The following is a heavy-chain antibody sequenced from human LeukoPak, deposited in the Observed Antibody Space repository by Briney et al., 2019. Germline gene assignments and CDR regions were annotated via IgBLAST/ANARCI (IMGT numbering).Heavy chain of an antibody. CDR3: AKTRYSSSHRYFDY. D-gene: IGHD6-6*01. CDR2: IWYDGSNK. Sequence: GRSLRLSCAASGFTFSSYGMHWVRQAPGKGLEWVAVIWYDGSNKYYEDSVKDRLTISRDNSKNTLYLQMNSQRAEDTAVYYCAKTRYSSSHRYFDYWGQGTLVTVSS. J-gene: IGHJ4*02. V-gene: IGHV3-33*06. CDR1: GFTFSSYG.